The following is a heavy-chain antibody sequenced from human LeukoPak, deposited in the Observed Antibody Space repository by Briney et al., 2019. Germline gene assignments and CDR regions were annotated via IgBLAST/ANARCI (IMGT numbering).Heavy chain of an antibody. D-gene: IGHD3-10*01. CDR2: INTGNGNT. CDR3: ARGAKFRSYGSGTYYTSLPFDP. V-gene: IGHV1-3*03. Sequence: ASVKVSCKASGYTFTSYTMHWVRQAPGQRLEWMGWINTGNGNTEYSQEFQGRVTITRDTSASTAYMELSSLRSEDMAVYYCARGAKFRSYGSGTYYTSLPFDPWGQGTLVTVSS. J-gene: IGHJ5*02. CDR1: GYTFTSYT.